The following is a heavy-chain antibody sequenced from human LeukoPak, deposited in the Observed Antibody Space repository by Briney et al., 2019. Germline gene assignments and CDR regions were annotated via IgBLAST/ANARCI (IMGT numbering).Heavy chain of an antibody. J-gene: IGHJ4*02. CDR1: GFTFSSYG. D-gene: IGHD1-26*01. Sequence: GGSLRLSCAASGFTFSSYGMHWVRQAPGKGLEWVAVISYDGSNKYYADSVKGRFTISRDNSKNTLYLQMNSLRAEDTAVYYCARVFGSVTALKPTSFDYWGQGTLVTVSS. CDR3: ARVFGSVTALKPTSFDY. CDR2: ISYDGSNK. V-gene: IGHV3-30*03.